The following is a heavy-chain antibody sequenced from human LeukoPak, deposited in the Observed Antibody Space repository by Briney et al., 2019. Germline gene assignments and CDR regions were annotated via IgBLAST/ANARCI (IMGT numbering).Heavy chain of an antibody. J-gene: IGHJ6*02. Sequence: ASVKVSCKASGYTFTSDGISWVRQAPGQGLEWMGWISAYNGNTNYAQKLQGRVTMTTDTSTSTAYMELRSLRSDDTAVYYCAKVDTGYSSSWYYYGMDVWGQGTTVTVSS. CDR2: ISAYNGNT. CDR3: AKVDTGYSSSWYYYGMDV. V-gene: IGHV1-18*01. D-gene: IGHD6-13*01. CDR1: GYTFTSDG.